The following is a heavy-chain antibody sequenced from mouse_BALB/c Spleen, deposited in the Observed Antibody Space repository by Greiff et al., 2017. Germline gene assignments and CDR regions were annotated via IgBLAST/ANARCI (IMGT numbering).Heavy chain of an antibody. CDR1: GYTFTDYN. V-gene: IGHV1-18*01. J-gene: IGHJ2*01. D-gene: IGHD1-1*01. CDR2: INPNNGGT. CDR3: ARWGYGSSGAFFDY. Sequence: EVQLQQSGPELVKPGASVKIPCKASGYTFTDYNMDWVKQSHGKSLEWIGDINPNNGGTIYNQKFKGKATLTVDKSSSTAYMELRSLTSEDTAVYYCARWGYGSSGAFFDYWGQGTTLTVSS.